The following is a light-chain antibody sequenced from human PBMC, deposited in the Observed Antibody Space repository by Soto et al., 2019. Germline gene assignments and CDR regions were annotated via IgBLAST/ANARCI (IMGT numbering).Light chain of an antibody. J-gene: IGKJ2*01. CDR1: QGISNY. Sequence: DIQLTQSPSFLSASVGDRVTIPCRASQGISNYLAWYQQKPGRAPKLLIYAASTLQSGVPSRFSGSGSGTEFTLTISRLQPEDFANYYCQQPNSYPHAFGQGTKLEIK. CDR3: QQPNSYPHA. CDR2: AAS. V-gene: IGKV1-9*01.